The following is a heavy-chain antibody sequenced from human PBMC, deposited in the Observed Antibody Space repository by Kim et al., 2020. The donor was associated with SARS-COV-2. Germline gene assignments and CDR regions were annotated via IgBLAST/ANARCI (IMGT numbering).Heavy chain of an antibody. CDR1: GFTFSSYS. CDR3: VRADCTSASCYRIYYNMDV. D-gene: IGHD2-2*01. CDR2: ISSSSSTI. Sequence: GGSLRLSCAASGFTFSSYSMSWVHHAPGKGLEWLSYISSSSSTIYYADSVKGRFTISRDNANNSLYLQMNSLRDEDTAVYYCVRADCTSASCYRIYYNMDVWGQGTTVTVSS. J-gene: IGHJ6*02. V-gene: IGHV3-48*02.